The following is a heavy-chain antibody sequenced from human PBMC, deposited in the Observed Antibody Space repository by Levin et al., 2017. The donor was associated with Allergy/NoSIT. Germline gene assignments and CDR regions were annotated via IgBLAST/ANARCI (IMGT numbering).Heavy chain of an antibody. CDR2: IWYDGSNK. CDR1: GFIFSSHG. Sequence: GESLKISCAASGFIFSSHGMHWVRQAPGKGLEWLAVIWYDGSNKYHADSVKGRFTISRDNSKNMLYLQMNSLRAEDTAVYYCARCVDNVSMDYWGQGTLVTVSS. CDR3: ARCVDNVSMDY. J-gene: IGHJ4*02. D-gene: IGHD6-6*01. V-gene: IGHV3-33*01.